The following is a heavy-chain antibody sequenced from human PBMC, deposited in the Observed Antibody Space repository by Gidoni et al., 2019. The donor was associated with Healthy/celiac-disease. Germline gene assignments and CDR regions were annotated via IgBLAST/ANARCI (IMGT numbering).Heavy chain of an antibody. CDR3: ARSAITGTTFWFDP. J-gene: IGHJ5*02. CDR1: GYTFTGYY. V-gene: IGHV1-2*02. D-gene: IGHD1-7*01. CDR2: INPNSGGT. Sequence: QVQLVQSGAEVKKSGASVKVSCKPSGYTFTGYYMHWGRQAPGQGLEWMGWINPNSGGTNYAQKFQGRVTITRDTSISTAYMELSRLRSDDTAVYYCARSAITGTTFWFDPWGQGTLVTVSS.